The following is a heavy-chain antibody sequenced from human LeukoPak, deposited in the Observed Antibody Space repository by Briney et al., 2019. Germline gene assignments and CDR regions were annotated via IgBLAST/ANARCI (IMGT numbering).Heavy chain of an antibody. CDR2: IIPILGIA. CDR3: ARCKVGSGNPGVYYGMDV. CDR1: GGTFSSYA. V-gene: IGHV1-69*04. Sequence: GASVKVSCKASGGTFSSYAISWVRQAPGQGLEWMGRIIPILGIANYAQKFQGRVTITADKSTSTAYMELSSLRSEDTAVYYCARCKVGSGNPGVYYGMDVWGQGTTVTVSS. J-gene: IGHJ6*02. D-gene: IGHD3-10*01.